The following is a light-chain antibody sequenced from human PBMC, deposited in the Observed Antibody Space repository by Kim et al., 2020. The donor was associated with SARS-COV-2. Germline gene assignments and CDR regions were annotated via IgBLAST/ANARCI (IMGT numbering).Light chain of an antibody. CDR1: SSNLGSNY. CDR2: RKN. Sequence: GLGVPILCSGSSSNLGSNYGYWYRQRPGTAPKLLIYRKNQRPSGVPDRFSGSKSGPSAALAISGLRSEDEADYYCAAWDDSLSSHVFGTGTKVTVL. V-gene: IGLV1-47*01. J-gene: IGLJ1*01. CDR3: AAWDDSLSSHV.